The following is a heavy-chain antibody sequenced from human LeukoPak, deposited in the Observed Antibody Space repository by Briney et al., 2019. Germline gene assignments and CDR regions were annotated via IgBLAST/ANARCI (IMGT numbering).Heavy chain of an antibody. CDR2: ISSSGSTM. V-gene: IGHV3-48*03. J-gene: IGHJ4*01. CDR1: GFSFSRYE. D-gene: IGHD1-26*01. CDR3: ARVLAGATYFDY. Sequence: GGSLRLSCAASGFSFSRYEMNWVRQAPGKGLEWLSYISSSGSTMYYADSVKGRITISRDNAKNSLYLQMNSLRAEDTAVYYCARVLAGATYFDYWGQGTLVTVSS.